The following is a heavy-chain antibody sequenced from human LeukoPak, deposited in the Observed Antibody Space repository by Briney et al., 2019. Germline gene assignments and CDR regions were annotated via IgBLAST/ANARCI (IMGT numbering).Heavy chain of an antibody. J-gene: IGHJ3*02. CDR3: ARVTHSSGYDDAFDI. V-gene: IGHV4-31*03. CDR2: IYYSGST. D-gene: IGHD3-22*01. Sequence: ASQTLSLTCTVSGASISSGGYYWSWIRQHPWKGLEWIGYIYYSGSTYYNPSLKSRVTISVDTSKNQFSLKLSSVTAADTAVYYCARVTHSSGYDDAFDIWGQGTMVTVSS. CDR1: GASISSGGYY.